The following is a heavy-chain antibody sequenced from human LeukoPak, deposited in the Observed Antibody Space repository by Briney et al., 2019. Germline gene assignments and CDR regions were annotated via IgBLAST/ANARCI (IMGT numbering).Heavy chain of an antibody. V-gene: IGHV3-23*01. Sequence: GGSLRLSCAASGFTFSSYVMSWVRQAPGKGLEWVSAISGSGGSTYYADSVKGRFTISRDNSKNTLYLQMNSLRAEDTAVYYCARLGGDYYDSSGYYYFDYWGQGTLVTVSS. D-gene: IGHD3-22*01. J-gene: IGHJ4*02. CDR3: ARLGGDYYDSSGYYYFDY. CDR2: ISGSGGST. CDR1: GFTFSSYV.